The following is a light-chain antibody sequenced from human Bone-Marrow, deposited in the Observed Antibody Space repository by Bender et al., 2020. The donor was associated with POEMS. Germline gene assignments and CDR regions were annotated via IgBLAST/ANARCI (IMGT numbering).Light chain of an antibody. CDR3: SSYTDSGSLEVL. Sequence: QSVLTQPPSASGTPGQRVTISCSGGSSNIGAHAVNWYQHLPGTAPKLLIYSSHRRPSEVPDRFSGSRSGTSASLAISGLRAEDEADYYCSSYTDSGSLEVLFGGGTKLTVL. CDR1: SSNIGAHA. J-gene: IGLJ2*01. CDR2: SSH. V-gene: IGLV1-44*01.